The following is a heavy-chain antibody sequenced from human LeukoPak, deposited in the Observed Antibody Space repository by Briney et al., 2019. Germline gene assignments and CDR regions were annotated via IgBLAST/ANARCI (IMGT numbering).Heavy chain of an antibody. Sequence: PSETLSLTCTVSGGSIISYYWSWIRQPPGKGLEWIGYIYYDGSTNYNPSLKSRVTISVDTSKNQISLKLSSVTAADTAVYYCASITSRSTWYDFTEYFQDWGQGTLVSVFS. D-gene: IGHD1-1*01. CDR2: IYYDGST. J-gene: IGHJ1*01. V-gene: IGHV4-59*12. CDR3: ASITSRSTWYDFTEYFQD. CDR1: GGSIISYY.